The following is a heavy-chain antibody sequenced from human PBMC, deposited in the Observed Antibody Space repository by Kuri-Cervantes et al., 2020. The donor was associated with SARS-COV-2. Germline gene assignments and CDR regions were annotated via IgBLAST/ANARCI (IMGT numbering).Heavy chain of an antibody. Sequence: GESLKISCAASGFTFSSYSMNWVRQAPGKGLEWVSSISSSSSYKYYADSVKGRFTISRDNSKNTLYLQMNSLRAEDTAVYYCARDLYCSGGSCYSLGFDYWGQGTLVTVSS. CDR3: ARDLYCSGGSCYSLGFDY. J-gene: IGHJ4*02. CDR1: GFTFSSYS. CDR2: ISSSSSYK. V-gene: IGHV3-21*01. D-gene: IGHD2-15*01.